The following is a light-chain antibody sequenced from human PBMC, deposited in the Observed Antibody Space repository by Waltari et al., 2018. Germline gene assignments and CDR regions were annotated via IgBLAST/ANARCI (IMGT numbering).Light chain of an antibody. Sequence: QSVLTQPPSVSGAPGQRVTISCTWSSSNIGAGYDVPWYQQLTGQAPNLIIYGNSNRPSGFPDRFSGSKSGTSASLAITGLQAEDEADYYCQSYDSSLSGSVFGGGTKLTVL. J-gene: IGLJ2*01. CDR3: QSYDSSLSGSV. V-gene: IGLV1-40*01. CDR1: SSNIGAGYD. CDR2: GNS.